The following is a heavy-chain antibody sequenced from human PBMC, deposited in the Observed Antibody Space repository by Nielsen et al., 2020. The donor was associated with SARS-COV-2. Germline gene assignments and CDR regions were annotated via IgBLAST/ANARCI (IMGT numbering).Heavy chain of an antibody. CDR3: AREGASGHVGAFDM. V-gene: IGHV4-34*01. CDR1: GESFRGFY. D-gene: IGHD1-26*01. CDR2: INHNGGT. Sequence: SETLSLTCGVHGESFRGFYWTWIRQAPGKGLEWIGEINHNGGTNYISPLTSRVTISVDMSKNQFSLKLNSVTAADTAVYYCAREGASGHVGAFDMWGQGTMVTVSS. J-gene: IGHJ3*02.